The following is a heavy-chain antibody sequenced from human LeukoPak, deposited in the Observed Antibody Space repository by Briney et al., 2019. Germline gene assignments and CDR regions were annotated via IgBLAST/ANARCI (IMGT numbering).Heavy chain of an antibody. CDR1: GYTFTGYY. Sequence: ASVKVSCKASGYTFTGYYIHWVRQAPGQGLEWMVWINPNSGGTNYAQKFQGRVNMPGDKSISTAYMDLSRLRSDETAVYYCARGSIVGATFDYFDYWGQGTLVTVSS. V-gene: IGHV1-2*02. J-gene: IGHJ4*02. D-gene: IGHD1-26*01. CDR2: INPNSGGT. CDR3: ARGSIVGATFDYFDY.